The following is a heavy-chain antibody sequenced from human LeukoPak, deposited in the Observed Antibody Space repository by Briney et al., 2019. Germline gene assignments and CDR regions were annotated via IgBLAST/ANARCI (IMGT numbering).Heavy chain of an antibody. V-gene: IGHV3-23*01. Sequence: GGSLRLSCAASGFTFSSYAMSWVRQAPGKGLEWVSSVDGGGGGTYYADSVKGRFTISRDNSKDTLYLQMNGLRAEDTAVYFCAKQSAGSAAWYSLHYDFWGQGTLVTVSS. CDR2: VDGGGGGT. J-gene: IGHJ4*02. CDR1: GFTFSSYA. D-gene: IGHD6-13*01. CDR3: AKQSAGSAAWYSLHYDF.